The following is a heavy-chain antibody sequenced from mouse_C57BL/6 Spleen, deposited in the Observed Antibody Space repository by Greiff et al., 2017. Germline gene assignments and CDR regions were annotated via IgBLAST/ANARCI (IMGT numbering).Heavy chain of an antibody. V-gene: IGHV1-4*01. CDR3: ARNDSSYGFAY. CDR2: INPSSGNT. D-gene: IGHD1-1*01. Sequence: VKLPESGAELARPGASVKMSCKASGYTFTSYTMHWVKQRPGQGLEWIGYINPSSGNTKYNQKFKDKATLTADKSSSTAYMQLSSLTSEDSAVYDCARNDSSYGFAYWGQGTLVTVSA. J-gene: IGHJ3*01. CDR1: GYTFTSYT.